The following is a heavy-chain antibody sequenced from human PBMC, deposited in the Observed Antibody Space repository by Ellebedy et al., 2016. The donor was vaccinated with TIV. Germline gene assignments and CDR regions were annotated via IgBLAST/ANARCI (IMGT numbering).Heavy chain of an antibody. J-gene: IGHJ4*02. V-gene: IGHV3-23*01. CDR2: ISGSGGTT. D-gene: IGHD1-26*01. Sequence: GESLKISCAASGFTFSNYAMSWVRQAPGKGLEWVSVISGSGGTTYYADSVKGRFTISRDNSKNTVYLQMNSLRAEDTAVYYCARGRWELRLGADYWGQGTLVTVSS. CDR3: ARGRWELRLGADY. CDR1: GFTFSNYA.